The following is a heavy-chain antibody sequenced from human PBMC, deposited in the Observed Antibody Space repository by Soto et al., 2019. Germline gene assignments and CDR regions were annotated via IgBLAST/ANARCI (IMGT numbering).Heavy chain of an antibody. CDR3: VKFRGRAYHYYYMAV. V-gene: IGHV3-23*01. Sequence: DVQLLESGGGLAQRGGSLRLSCAASGFSFSTYGMTWVRQAPGKGLEWVSYGGSGGSTYYADSVKGRLTISRDNSKNTLYLQMNSLRAEDTAVYYCVKFRGRAYHYYYMAVWGNGTTVPVSS. CDR2: GGSGGST. CDR1: GFSFSTYG. J-gene: IGHJ6*03. D-gene: IGHD3-16*01.